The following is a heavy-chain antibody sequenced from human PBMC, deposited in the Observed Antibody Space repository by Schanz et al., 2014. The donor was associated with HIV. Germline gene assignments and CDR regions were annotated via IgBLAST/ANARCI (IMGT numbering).Heavy chain of an antibody. CDR2: IKEDGSEK. V-gene: IGHV3-7*01. Sequence: EVQLVESGGGLVQPGGSLRLSCAASGFTFSRDWMTWVRQAPGKGLEWGANIKEDGSEKYHADSVKGRFTISRDNAKNSLFLQMESLRAEDTAVYYCVRGLLFQGFFDSWGQGALVTVSS. D-gene: IGHD3-10*01. CDR1: GFTFSRDW. CDR3: VRGLLFQGFFDS. J-gene: IGHJ4*02.